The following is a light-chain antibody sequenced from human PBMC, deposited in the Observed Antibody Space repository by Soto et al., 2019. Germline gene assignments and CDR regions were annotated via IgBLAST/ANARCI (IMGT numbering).Light chain of an antibody. CDR3: QQYNTYLS. CDR1: QSVSTR. J-gene: IGKJ1*01. V-gene: IGKV1-5*02. CDR2: DAS. Sequence: DIQMTQSPSSLSASVGDRVTIICRASQSVSTRLAWYQQKPGKAPKVLIYDASSWAGGVPSRFTGSGSGTEFTLTISSLQPDDVATYYCQQYNTYLSFGQGTKVDNK.